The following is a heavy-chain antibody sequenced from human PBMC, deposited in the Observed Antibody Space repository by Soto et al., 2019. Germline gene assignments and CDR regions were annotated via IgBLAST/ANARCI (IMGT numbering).Heavy chain of an antibody. CDR3: ARDGFSGWNDAFDI. Sequence: GGSLRLSCAASGLTFSSYWMHWVRQAPGKGLVWVSRINSDGSSTSYADSVKGRLTISRDNAKNTLYLQMNSLRAEDTAVYYCARDGFSGWNDAFDIWGQGTMVTVSS. V-gene: IGHV3-74*01. J-gene: IGHJ3*02. CDR2: INSDGSST. CDR1: GLTFSSYW. D-gene: IGHD6-19*01.